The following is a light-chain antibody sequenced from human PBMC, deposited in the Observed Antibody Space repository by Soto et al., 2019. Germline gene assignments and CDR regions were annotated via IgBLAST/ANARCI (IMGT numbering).Light chain of an antibody. V-gene: IGKV3-11*01. Sequence: EVVLTQSPATLSLSPGERATLSCRASENVRTFVDWYQQKPGQATRLPIYGASNRATGIPARFSGSGSVTGFMISVSALEPEDFAGYYCPQHSHWPPWTCGQATRVDIQ. J-gene: IGKJ1*01. CDR3: PQHSHWPPWT. CDR1: ENVRTF. CDR2: GAS.